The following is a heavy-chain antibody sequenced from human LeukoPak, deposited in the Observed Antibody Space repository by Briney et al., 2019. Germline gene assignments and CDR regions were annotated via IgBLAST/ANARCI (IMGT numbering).Heavy chain of an antibody. D-gene: IGHD3-22*01. CDR1: GFSFSSYG. Sequence: PGGSLRLSCAASGFSFSSYGMHWVRQAPGKGLEWVSVIYSGGSTYYADSVKGRFTISRDNSKNTLYLQMNSLRAEDTAVYYCARDRGYYDSGGYYLDYWGQGTLVTVSS. CDR3: ARDRGYYDSGGYYLDY. J-gene: IGHJ4*02. V-gene: IGHV3-66*01. CDR2: IYSGGST.